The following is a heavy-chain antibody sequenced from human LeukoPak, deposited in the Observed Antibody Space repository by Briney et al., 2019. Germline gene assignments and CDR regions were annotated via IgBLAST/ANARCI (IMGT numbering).Heavy chain of an antibody. D-gene: IGHD4-17*01. J-gene: IGHJ4*02. CDR1: GGSFSVYY. Sequence: SETLSLTCAVYGGSFSVYYWSWIRQPPGKGLEWIGEINHSGSTNYNPSLKSRVTISVDTSKNQFSLKLSSVTAADTAVYYCASDDHTVTTYYFDYWGQGTLVTVSS. CDR3: ASDDHTVTTYYFDY. CDR2: INHSGST. V-gene: IGHV4-34*01.